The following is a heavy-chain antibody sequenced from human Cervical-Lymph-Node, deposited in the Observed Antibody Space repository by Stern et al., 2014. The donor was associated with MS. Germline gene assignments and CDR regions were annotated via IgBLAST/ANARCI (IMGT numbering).Heavy chain of an antibody. J-gene: IGHJ5*02. CDR2: IYYSGST. CDR1: GGSISSYY. CDR3: ARVWGQWLSLIDP. D-gene: IGHD6-19*01. V-gene: IGHV4-59*01. Sequence: QVQLQESGPGLVKPSETLSLTCTVSGGSISSYYWSWIRQPPGKGLEWIGDIYYSGSTNYHHSLQSRVTISVDSSKNQFSLKLSSVTAADTAVYYCARVWGQWLSLIDPWGQGTLVTVSS.